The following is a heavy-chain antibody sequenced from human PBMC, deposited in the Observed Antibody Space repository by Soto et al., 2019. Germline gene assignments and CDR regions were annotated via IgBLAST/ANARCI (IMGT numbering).Heavy chain of an antibody. V-gene: IGHV3-33*01. D-gene: IGHD6-13*01. CDR1: GFTFSSYG. Sequence: QVQLVESGGSVVQPGRSLRLSCAASGFTFSSYGMDWVRQAPGKGLEWVAVIWYDGSNKYYADSVKGRFTISRDNSKNTLYLQMNSLRAEDTAVYFCARFSSSWYGRIDYWGQGTLVTVSS. CDR3: ARFSSSWYGRIDY. CDR2: IWYDGSNK. J-gene: IGHJ4*02.